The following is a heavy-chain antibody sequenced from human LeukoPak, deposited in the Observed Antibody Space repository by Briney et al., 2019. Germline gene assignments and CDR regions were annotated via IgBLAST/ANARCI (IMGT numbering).Heavy chain of an antibody. CDR3: AKLSHVQMELLPDAFDV. V-gene: IGHV1-69*13. CDR1: GYTFTSYG. J-gene: IGHJ3*01. Sequence: GASVKVSCKASGYTFTSYGISWVRQAPGQGLEWMGGIIPIFGTANYAQKFQGRVTITADESTSTAYMELSSLRSEDTAVYYCAKLSHVQMELLPDAFDVWGQGTMVTVSS. CDR2: IIPIFGTA. D-gene: IGHD1-1*01.